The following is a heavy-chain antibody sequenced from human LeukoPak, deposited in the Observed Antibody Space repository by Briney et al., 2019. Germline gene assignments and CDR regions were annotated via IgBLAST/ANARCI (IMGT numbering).Heavy chain of an antibody. D-gene: IGHD3-3*01. CDR1: GGSFSGYY. V-gene: IGHV4-34*01. J-gene: IGHJ4*02. CDR3: ARTIPFDFWSGWNYYFDY. CDR2: INHSGST. Sequence: SETLSLTCAVYGGSFSGYYWSWIRQPPGKGPEWIGEINHSGSTNYNPSLKSRVTISVDTSKNQFSLKLSSVTAADTAVYYCARTIPFDFWSGWNYYFDYWGQGTLVTVSS.